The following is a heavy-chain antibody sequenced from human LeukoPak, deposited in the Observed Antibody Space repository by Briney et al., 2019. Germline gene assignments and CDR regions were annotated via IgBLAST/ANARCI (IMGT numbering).Heavy chain of an antibody. CDR2: ISDSGRST. V-gene: IGHV3-23*01. CDR3: ARDRMVYTY. J-gene: IGHJ4*02. CDR1: GFTFSNYA. Sequence: PGGSLRLSCAASGFTFSNYAMSWVRQAPGKGLEWVSAISDSGRSTYYADSVKGRFTISRDSSKNTLYLQMNSPRAEETAVYYCARDRMVYTYWGQGTLVTVSS. D-gene: IGHD3-10*01.